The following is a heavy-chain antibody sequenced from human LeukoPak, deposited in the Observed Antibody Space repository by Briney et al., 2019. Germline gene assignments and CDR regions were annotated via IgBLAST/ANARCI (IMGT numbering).Heavy chain of an antibody. V-gene: IGHV4-31*03. Sequence: SETLSLTCTVSGGSISSGGYYRSWIRQHPGKGLEWIGYIYCSGSTYYNPSLKSRVTISVDTSKNQFSLKLSSVTAADTAVYYCARENIAARWWFDPWGQGTLVTVSS. CDR3: ARENIAARWWFDP. D-gene: IGHD6-6*01. CDR2: IYCSGST. J-gene: IGHJ5*02. CDR1: GGSISSGGYY.